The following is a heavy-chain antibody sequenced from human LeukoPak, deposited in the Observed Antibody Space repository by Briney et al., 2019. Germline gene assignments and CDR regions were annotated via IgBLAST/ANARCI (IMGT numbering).Heavy chain of an antibody. CDR3: ARGLDYGGNPDAFDI. J-gene: IGHJ3*02. D-gene: IGHD4-23*01. CDR2: MSYTGST. Sequence: PSETLSLTCTVSGVSINTYSWSWVRQPPGKGLEWIGYMSYTGSTSYNPSLRSRVTISVDKSKNQFSLKLSSVTAADTAVYYCARGLDYGGNPDAFDIWGQGTMVTVSS. V-gene: IGHV4-59*12. CDR1: GVSINTYS.